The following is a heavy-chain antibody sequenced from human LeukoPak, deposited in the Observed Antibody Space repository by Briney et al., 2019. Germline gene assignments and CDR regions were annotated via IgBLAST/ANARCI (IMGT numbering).Heavy chain of an antibody. V-gene: IGHV1-69*04. J-gene: IGHJ3*02. Sequence: SVKVSCKASGGTFSSYAISWVRQAPGQGLEWMGRIIPILGIANYAQKFQGRVTITADKSTSTAYMELSSLRPEDTAVYYCASHSSSWDRDDAFDIWGQGTMVTVSS. D-gene: IGHD6-13*01. CDR2: IIPILGIA. CDR1: GGTFSSYA. CDR3: ASHSSSWDRDDAFDI.